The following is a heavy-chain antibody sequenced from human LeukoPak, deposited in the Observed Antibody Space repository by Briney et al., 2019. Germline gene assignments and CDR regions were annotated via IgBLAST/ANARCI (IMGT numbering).Heavy chain of an antibody. CDR3: VRDRDYYAIDY. D-gene: IGHD3-22*01. CDR2: IGKDGSGK. CDR1: GFTFSSYW. V-gene: IGHV3-7*01. Sequence: GGSLRLSCVASGFTFSSYWMGWVRQAPGKGLEWVANIGKDGSGKNYLDSVKGRFTISRDNAKNSLYLQMNSLRAEDTAVYYCVRDRDYYAIDYWGQGTLVTVSS. J-gene: IGHJ4*02.